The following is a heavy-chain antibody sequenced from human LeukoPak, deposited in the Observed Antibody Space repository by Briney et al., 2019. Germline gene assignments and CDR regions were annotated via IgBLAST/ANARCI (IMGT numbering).Heavy chain of an antibody. CDR3: ARDFCGGDCYSRSTYMDV. V-gene: IGHV1-2*06. D-gene: IGHD2-21*02. J-gene: IGHJ6*04. CDR2: INPNSGGA. Sequence: ASVKVTCKASGYTFTGYYMHWVRQAPGQGLEWMGRINPNSGGANYAQKFQGRVTMTRATSISTAYMELSRLRSDDTAVYYCARDFCGGDCYSRSTYMDVWGKGTTVTVSS. CDR1: GYTFTGYY.